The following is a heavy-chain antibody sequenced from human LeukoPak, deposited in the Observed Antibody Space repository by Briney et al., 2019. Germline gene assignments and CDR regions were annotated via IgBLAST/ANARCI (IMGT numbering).Heavy chain of an antibody. Sequence: PGGSLRLSCAASGFTFSSYGMHWVRQAPGKGLEWVAFIRYDGSNKYYADSVKGRFTISRDNSKNTLYLQMNSLRAEDTAVYYCAKDPFRIAAAGGWGQGTLVTVSS. CDR1: GFTFSSYG. V-gene: IGHV3-30*02. D-gene: IGHD6-13*01. CDR2: IRYDGSNK. J-gene: IGHJ4*02. CDR3: AKDPFRIAAAGG.